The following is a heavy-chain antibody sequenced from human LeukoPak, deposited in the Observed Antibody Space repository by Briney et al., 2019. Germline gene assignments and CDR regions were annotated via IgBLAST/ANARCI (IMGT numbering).Heavy chain of an antibody. CDR3: ARDRKIPRDFWSGYWDYYYYYGMDV. V-gene: IGHV4-31*03. Sequence: PSQTLSLTCTVSGGSIDSVGSYWGWIRQHPGKGLEWIAYISYSGNTYYNPSLKSRVTISVDTSENQFSLKLSSVTAADTAVYYCARDRKIPRDFWSGYWDYYYYYGMDVWGQGTTVTVSS. D-gene: IGHD3-3*01. CDR2: ISYSGNT. CDR1: GGSIDSVGSY. J-gene: IGHJ6*02.